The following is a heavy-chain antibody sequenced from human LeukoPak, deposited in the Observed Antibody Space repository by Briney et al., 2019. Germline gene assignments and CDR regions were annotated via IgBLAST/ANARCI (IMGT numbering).Heavy chain of an antibody. CDR2: INPNSGGT. CDR3: AILHGPLAMVRGIKYYYYGMDV. J-gene: IGHJ6*02. V-gene: IGHV1-2*02. Sequence: ASVKVSCKASGYTFTGYYMHWVRQAPGQGLEWMGWINPNSGGTNYAQKFQGRVTMTRDTSISTAYMELSRLRSDDTAVYYCAILHGPLAMVRGIKYYYYGMDVWGQGTTVTVSS. CDR1: GYTFTGYY. D-gene: IGHD3-10*01.